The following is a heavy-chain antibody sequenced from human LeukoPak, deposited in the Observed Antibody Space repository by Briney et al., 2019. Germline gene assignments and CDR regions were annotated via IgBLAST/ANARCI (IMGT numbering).Heavy chain of an antibody. CDR3: ARAKRREYSSSFVDY. CDR1: GGSFSGYY. CDR2: INHSGST. Sequence: PSETLSLTCAVSGGSFSGYYWSWIRQPPGKGLEWIGEINHSGSTNYNPSLKSRVTISVDTSKNQFSLKLSSGTAADTAVYYCARAKRREYSSSFVDYWGQGTLVTVSS. J-gene: IGHJ4*02. V-gene: IGHV4-34*01. D-gene: IGHD6-6*01.